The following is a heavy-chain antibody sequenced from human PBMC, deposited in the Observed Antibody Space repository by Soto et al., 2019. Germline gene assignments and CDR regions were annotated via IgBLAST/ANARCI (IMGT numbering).Heavy chain of an antibody. CDR3: ARARSLRRYFDWFPPADNWFDP. Sequence: QVQLVQSGAEVKKPGASVKVSCKASGYTFTSYGISWVRQAPGQGLEWMGWISAYNGNTNYAQKLQGRVTMTTDTSTSTAYMELRSLRSDDTAVYYCARARSLRRYFDWFPPADNWFDPWGQGTLVTVSS. V-gene: IGHV1-18*01. CDR1: GYTFTSYG. J-gene: IGHJ5*02. CDR2: ISAYNGNT. D-gene: IGHD3-9*01.